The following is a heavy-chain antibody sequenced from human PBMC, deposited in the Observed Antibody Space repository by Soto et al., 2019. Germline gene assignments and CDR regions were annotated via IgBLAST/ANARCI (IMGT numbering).Heavy chain of an antibody. J-gene: IGHJ4*02. CDR3: ARLDIVVVPASGPFDY. V-gene: IGHV3-7*01. Sequence: GSLRLSCAASGFTFSSYWMSWVRQAPGKGLEWVANIKQDGSEKYYVDSVKGRFTISRDNAKNSLYLQMNSLRAEDTAVYYCARLDIVVVPASGPFDYWGQGTLVTVSS. D-gene: IGHD2-2*03. CDR1: GFTFSSYW. CDR2: IKQDGSEK.